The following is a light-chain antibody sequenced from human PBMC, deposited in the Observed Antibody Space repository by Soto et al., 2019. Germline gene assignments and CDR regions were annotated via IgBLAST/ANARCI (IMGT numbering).Light chain of an antibody. J-gene: IGKJ5*01. V-gene: IGKV1-12*01. CDR1: QSITTW. Sequence: DIQMTQSPSTASAYVGDRVPITCRASQSITTWLAWYQQRQGKAPKLLIYDVSSLQSGVPPRYSGSVYGTDVTINIRSLQPEDCATYDGQQANSFPITFGQGTRLEIK. CDR3: QQANSFPIT. CDR2: DVS.